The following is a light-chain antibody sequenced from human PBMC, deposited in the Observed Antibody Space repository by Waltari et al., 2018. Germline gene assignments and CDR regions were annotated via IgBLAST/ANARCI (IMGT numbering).Light chain of an antibody. CDR2: DAS. V-gene: IGKV3-11*01. CDR3: QQRSNWPPRYT. Sequence: EIVLTQSPATLSLSPGERATLSCRASQSVSSYLAWYQQKPGKAPRLLIYDASNRATGIPARLSGSGSGTDFTLTISSLEPEDFAVYYCQQRSNWPPRYTFGQGTKLEIK. CDR1: QSVSSY. J-gene: IGKJ2*01.